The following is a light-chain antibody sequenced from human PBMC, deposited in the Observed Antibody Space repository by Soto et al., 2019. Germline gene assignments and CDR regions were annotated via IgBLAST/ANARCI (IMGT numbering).Light chain of an antibody. Sequence: QSALTQPPSASGSPGQSVTISCTGTSSDVGGYNYVSWYQQYPGKAPKLMIYEVSKRPSGVPDRCSGSKSGKTASLTVSGLQPEDEADYYCTSYAGSNIWVFGGGTQLTVL. CDR3: TSYAGSNIWV. V-gene: IGLV2-8*01. CDR2: EVS. J-gene: IGLJ3*02. CDR1: SSDVGGYNY.